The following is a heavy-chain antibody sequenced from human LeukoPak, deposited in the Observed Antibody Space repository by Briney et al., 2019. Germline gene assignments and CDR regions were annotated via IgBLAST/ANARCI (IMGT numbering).Heavy chain of an antibody. J-gene: IGHJ4*02. CDR2: IGSSSTCI. CDR1: GFAFSTYN. V-gene: IGHV3-21*01. CDR3: ARYPISDYDFDY. Sequence: GGSLRLSCAASGFAFSTYNMNWVRQAPGKGLEWVSSIGSSSTCIYYADSVKGRFTISRDNAKNSLYLQMNSLRAEDTAVYYCARYPISDYDFDYWGQGTLVTVSS. D-gene: IGHD4-17*01.